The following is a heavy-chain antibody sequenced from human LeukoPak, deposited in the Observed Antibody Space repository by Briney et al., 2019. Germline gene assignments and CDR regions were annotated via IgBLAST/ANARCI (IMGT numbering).Heavy chain of an antibody. Sequence: ASVKVSCKASGYTFIDYYMHWVRQAPGQGLEWMGWINPDSGCTNYAQNFQGRVTMTRDTSIRTVYMELRRLRSDDTAVYYCANTYALGNYYKGGFDPWGQGTLVTVSS. CDR2: INPDSGCT. CDR3: ANTYALGNYYKGGFDP. V-gene: IGHV1-2*02. CDR1: GYTFIDYY. D-gene: IGHD3-10*01. J-gene: IGHJ5*02.